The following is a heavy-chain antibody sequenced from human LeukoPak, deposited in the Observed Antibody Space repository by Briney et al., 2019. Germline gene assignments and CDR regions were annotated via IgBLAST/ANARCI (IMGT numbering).Heavy chain of an antibody. CDR2: ISYDGSNK. CDR3: AKPPPNCSSTSCYSDF. CDR1: GFTFSSYG. D-gene: IGHD2-2*02. Sequence: PGGSLRLSCAASGFTFSSYGMHWVRPAPGKGLEWVAVISYDGSNKYYADSVKDRFTMSRDNSKNTLYLQMNSLRAEDTAVYYCAKPPPNCSSTSCYSDFWGQGTLVTVSS. V-gene: IGHV3-30*18. J-gene: IGHJ4*02.